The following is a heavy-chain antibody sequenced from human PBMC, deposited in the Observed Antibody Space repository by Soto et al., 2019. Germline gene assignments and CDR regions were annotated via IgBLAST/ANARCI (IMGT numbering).Heavy chain of an antibody. J-gene: IGHJ6*02. CDR1: GFTFSSYA. D-gene: IGHD3-3*01. V-gene: IGHV3-23*01. CDR2: ISGSGGST. CDR3: AKGLEGELSDFWSGYRQPRYGMDV. Sequence: EVQLLESGGGLVQPAGSLRLSCAASGFTFSSYAMSWVRQAPGKGLEWVSAISGSGGSTYYADSVKGRFTISRDNSRNPLYLQRNSLSAEDTAVYYCAKGLEGELSDFWSGYRQPRYGMDVWRQGTTVTVSS.